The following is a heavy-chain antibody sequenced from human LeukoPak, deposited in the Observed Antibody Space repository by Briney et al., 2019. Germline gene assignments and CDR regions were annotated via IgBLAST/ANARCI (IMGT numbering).Heavy chain of an antibody. CDR1: GFTFSSYA. J-gene: IGHJ4*02. D-gene: IGHD5-24*01. Sequence: PGGSLRLSCAASGFTFSSYAMHWVRQAPGRGLEWVSRISSDGSDTTYADSVKGRFTISRDNAKNTLYLQMSSLRADDTAVYYCATRRDTNNRDYWGQGTLVTVSS. CDR2: ISSDGSDT. V-gene: IGHV3-74*01. CDR3: ATRRDTNNRDY.